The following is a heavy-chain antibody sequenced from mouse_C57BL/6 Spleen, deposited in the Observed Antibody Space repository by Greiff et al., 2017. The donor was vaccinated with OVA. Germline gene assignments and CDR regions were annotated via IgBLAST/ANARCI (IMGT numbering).Heavy chain of an antibody. Sequence: EVQGVESGPELVKPGASVKISCKASGYSFTDYNMNWVKQSNGKSLEWIGVINPNYGTTSYNQKFKGKATLTVDQSSSTAYMQRNSLTSEDSAVYYCARGGSYAEAMDYWGQGTSVTVSS. CDR2: INPNYGTT. CDR1: GYSFTDYN. V-gene: IGHV1-39*01. J-gene: IGHJ4*01. D-gene: IGHD1-1*02. CDR3: ARGGSYAEAMDY.